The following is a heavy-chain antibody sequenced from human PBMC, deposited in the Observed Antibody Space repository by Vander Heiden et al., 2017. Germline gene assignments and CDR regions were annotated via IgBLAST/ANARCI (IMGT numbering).Heavy chain of an antibody. CDR3: AKDLLRGAGTPGD. V-gene: IGHV3-23*01. Sequence: VQLLESGGCLVQPGGSLRLPCAASGFTFSTYAMSWVRQAPGKGLDWVSAISGSGDSTYYADSVKGRFTISRDNSKNTLYLQMHSLRAEDTALYYCAKDLLRGAGTPGDWGQGTLVTVSS. CDR1: GFTFSTYA. D-gene: IGHD6-19*01. CDR2: ISGSGDST. J-gene: IGHJ4*02.